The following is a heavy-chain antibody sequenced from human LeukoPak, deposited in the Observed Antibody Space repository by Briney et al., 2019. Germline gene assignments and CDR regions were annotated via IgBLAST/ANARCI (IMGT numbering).Heavy chain of an antibody. CDR3: ARDKGVVVTAIGYFDY. D-gene: IGHD2-21*02. Sequence: GRSLRLSCAASGFTFSSYGMHWVRRAPGKGLEWVAVIWYDGSNKYYADSVKGRFTISRDNSKNTLYLQMNSLRAEDTAVYYCARDKGVVVTAIGYFDYWGQGTLVTVSS. V-gene: IGHV3-33*01. CDR1: GFTFSSYG. CDR2: IWYDGSNK. J-gene: IGHJ4*02.